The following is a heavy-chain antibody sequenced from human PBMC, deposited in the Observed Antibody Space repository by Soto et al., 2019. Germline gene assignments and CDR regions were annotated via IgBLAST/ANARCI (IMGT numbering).Heavy chain of an antibody. J-gene: IGHJ4*02. CDR3: ARYFYQSSGYCDY. Sequence: QVQLVQSGAEVKKPGASVKVSCKAYGYTFSSYGLSWVRQAPGQGLEWMGWISAYSGNTVYTQRFKGRLTMATDTSTGTAYMELRSLRSDDTAVYYCARYFYQSSGYCDYWGQGTLVTVSS. CDR1: GYTFSSYG. D-gene: IGHD3-22*01. CDR2: ISAYSGNT. V-gene: IGHV1-18*01.